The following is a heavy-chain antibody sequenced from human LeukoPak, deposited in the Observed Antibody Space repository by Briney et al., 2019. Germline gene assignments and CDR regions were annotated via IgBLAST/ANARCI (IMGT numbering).Heavy chain of an antibody. CDR2: IKSKTDGGTT. J-gene: IGHJ4*02. CDR1: GFTFSNAW. Sequence: GGSLRLSCAASGFTFSNAWMSWVRQAPGKGLEWVGRIKSKTDGGTTEYAAPVKGRFTISRDDSKKTPYLEMNSLETEDTAIYYCNTDYNYGENTRFGYWGQGTLVTVSS. V-gene: IGHV3-15*01. CDR3: NTDYNYGENTRFGY. D-gene: IGHD3-16*01.